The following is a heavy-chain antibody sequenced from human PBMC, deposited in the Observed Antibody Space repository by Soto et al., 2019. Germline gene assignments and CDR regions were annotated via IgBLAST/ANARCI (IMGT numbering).Heavy chain of an antibody. CDR3: ATERDTRSSACFDS. CDR2: ISHDGTVK. Sequence: QVQLVESGGGVVQPGRSLRLSCAASRFTFSNYGMQWVRQAPGKGLEWVAVISHDGTVKYYADSVKGRFTISRDNFQNACDLQMDSLSAEDTAVYYCATERDTRSSACFDSWGQGTLVTVSS. D-gene: IGHD6-19*01. CDR1: RFTFSNYG. J-gene: IGHJ4*02. V-gene: IGHV3-30*03.